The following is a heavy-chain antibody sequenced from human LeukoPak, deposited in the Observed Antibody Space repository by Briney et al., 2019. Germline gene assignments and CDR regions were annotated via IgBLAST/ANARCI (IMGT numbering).Heavy chain of an antibody. CDR1: GFTFSDYY. V-gene: IGHV3-23*01. CDR3: AKVGLIAAADSDYFQH. J-gene: IGHJ1*01. D-gene: IGHD6-13*01. Sequence: PGGSLRLSCAASGFTFSDYYMSWVRQAPGKGLEWVSAISGSGGSTYYADSVKGRFTISRDNSKNTLYLQMNSLRAEDTAVYYCAKVGLIAAADSDYFQHWGQGTLVTVSS. CDR2: ISGSGGST.